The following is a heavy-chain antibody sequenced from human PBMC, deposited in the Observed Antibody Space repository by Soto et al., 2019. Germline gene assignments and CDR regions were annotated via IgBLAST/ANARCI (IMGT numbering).Heavy chain of an antibody. CDR1: GYSFTSYW. D-gene: IGHD6-13*01. V-gene: IGHV5-10-1*01. CDR3: ASVSGSSTWYLY. J-gene: IGHJ4*02. CDR2: IDPSDSYS. Sequence: GESLKISCKGSGYSFTSYWITWVRQVPGKGLEWMGRIDPSDSYSNYSPSFQGHVTISVDKSISTAYLQWSSLKASDTAMYYCASVSGSSTWYLYWGQGTLVTVSS.